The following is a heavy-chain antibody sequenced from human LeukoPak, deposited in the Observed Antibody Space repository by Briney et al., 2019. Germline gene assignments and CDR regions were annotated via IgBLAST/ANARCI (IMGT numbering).Heavy chain of an antibody. V-gene: IGHV3-66*01. D-gene: IGHD3-22*01. CDR2: IYSGGST. J-gene: IGHJ6*02. CDR1: GFTFSSSV. CDR3: ARDLYYYDSSGYQSYYGMDV. Sequence: GGSLRLSCAASGFTFSSSVIIWVRQAPGKGLEWVSVIYSGGSTYYADSVKGRFTISRDNSKNTLYLQMNSLRAEDTAVYYCARDLYYYDSSGYQSYYGMDVWGQGTTVTVSS.